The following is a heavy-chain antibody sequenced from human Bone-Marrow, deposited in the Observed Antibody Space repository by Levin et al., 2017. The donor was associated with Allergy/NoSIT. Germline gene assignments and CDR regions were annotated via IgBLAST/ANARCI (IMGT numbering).Heavy chain of an antibody. CDR2: IKQGGNEK. J-gene: IGHJ4*02. V-gene: IGHV3-7*03. CDR3: AREQVRSGGFDY. Sequence: ASVKVSCGASGFTFSNYWMSWVRQAPGKGLEWVANIKQGGNEKHYVDSAKGRFTISRDDARNSLYLQMNSLRAEDTAVYYCAREQVRSGGFDYWGQGTLITVSS. D-gene: IGHD2-2*01. CDR1: GFTFSNYW.